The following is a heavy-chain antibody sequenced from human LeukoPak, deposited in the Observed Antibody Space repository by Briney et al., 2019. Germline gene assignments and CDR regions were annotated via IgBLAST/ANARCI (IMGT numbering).Heavy chain of an antibody. CDR2: IYYSGST. Sequence: SETLSLTCTVSGGSISSYYWSWIRQPPGKRLEWVGYIYYSGSTNFNPSLKSRVTMSVDTSKNQFSLKLSSVTAADTAVYYCAREPSFYGSGSCFDYWGQGTLVTVSS. J-gene: IGHJ4*02. V-gene: IGHV4-59*12. CDR1: GGSISSYY. D-gene: IGHD3-10*01. CDR3: AREPSFYGSGSCFDY.